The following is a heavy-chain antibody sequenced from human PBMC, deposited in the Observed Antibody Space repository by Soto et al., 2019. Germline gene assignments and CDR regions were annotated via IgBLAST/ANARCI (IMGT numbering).Heavy chain of an antibody. Sequence: PGGSLRLSCAASGLTFSSYSMNWVRQAPGKGLEWVSYISSSSSTIYYADSVKGRFTISRDNAKNSLYLQMNSLRAEDTAVYYCARDNRLAVAGKYYYAIDVWGQGTTVTVSS. CDR3: ARDNRLAVAGKYYYAIDV. CDR2: ISSSSSTI. V-gene: IGHV3-48*01. CDR1: GLTFSSYS. J-gene: IGHJ6*02. D-gene: IGHD6-19*01.